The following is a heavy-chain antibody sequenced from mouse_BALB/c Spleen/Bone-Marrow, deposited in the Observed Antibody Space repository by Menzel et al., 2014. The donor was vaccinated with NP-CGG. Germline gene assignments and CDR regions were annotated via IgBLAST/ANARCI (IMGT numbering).Heavy chain of an antibody. J-gene: IGHJ3*01. Sequence: VNVVESGAELVRPGSSVKISCKASGYAFSTYWMTWVEQRPGQGLEWIGQIYPGDGDTKYNGKFKGKATLTADKSSSTAYMQLSSLTSEDSAVYFCAEVTTGFAYWGQGTLVTVSA. CDR3: AEVTTGFAY. D-gene: IGHD2-2*01. CDR1: GYAFSTYW. V-gene: IGHV1-80*01. CDR2: IYPGDGDT.